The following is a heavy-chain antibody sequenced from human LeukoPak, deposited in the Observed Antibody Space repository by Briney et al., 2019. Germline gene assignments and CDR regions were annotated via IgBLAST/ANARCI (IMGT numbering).Heavy chain of an antibody. CDR2: INHSVGT. D-gene: IGHD3-10*01. V-gene: IGHV4-34*01. CDR3: ARKEGPLWFGELLYPFDY. CDR1: GGSFSGYY. J-gene: IGHJ4*02. Sequence: PETLSLTCAVYGGSFSGYYWSWIRQPPGQGLEWMGEINHSVGTTYNPYLKSRVTISVDTSKNQLSLKLSSVTAADTAVYYCARKEGPLWFGELLYPFDYWGQGTLVTVSS.